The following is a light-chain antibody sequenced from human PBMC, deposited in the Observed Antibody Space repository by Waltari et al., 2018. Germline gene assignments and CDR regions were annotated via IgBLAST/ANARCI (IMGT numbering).Light chain of an antibody. V-gene: IGKV3-15*01. CDR1: QNIHAN. CDR2: GAS. CDR3: QQYKVWTPLT. Sequence: RATRDGRASQNIHANVARYQQNPGQAHRRRIYGASTRATGIPARSRGSGSGAAFTLTSTRLQSEDWSVDECQQYKVWTPLTFGGGTTVEIK. J-gene: IGKJ4*01.